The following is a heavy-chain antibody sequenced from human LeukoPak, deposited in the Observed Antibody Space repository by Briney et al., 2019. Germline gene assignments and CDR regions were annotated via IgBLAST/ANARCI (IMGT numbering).Heavy chain of an antibody. CDR1: GGSISSSSYY. D-gene: IGHD1-26*01. V-gene: IGHV4-39*07. CDR2: IYYSGST. J-gene: IGHJ4*02. Sequence: PPETLSLTCTVSGGSISSSSYYWGWIRQPPGKGLEWIGSIYYSGSTYYNPSLKSRVTISVDTSKNQFSLKLSSVTAADTAVYYCATAHRYSGSYYNYWGQGTLVTVSS. CDR3: ATAHRYSGSYYNY.